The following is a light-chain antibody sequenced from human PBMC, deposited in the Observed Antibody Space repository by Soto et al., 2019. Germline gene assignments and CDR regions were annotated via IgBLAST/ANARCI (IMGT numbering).Light chain of an antibody. J-gene: IGKJ1*01. CDR3: QQYNSWT. V-gene: IGKV1-8*01. Sequence: AIPMTQSPSSLSVSTGDRVTITCRASQGISSYLAWYQQKPVKAPKLLIYAASTLQSGVPSRFSGSGSGTEFTLTISSMQPDDFATYYCQQYNSWTFGQGTKVDIK. CDR2: AAS. CDR1: QGISSY.